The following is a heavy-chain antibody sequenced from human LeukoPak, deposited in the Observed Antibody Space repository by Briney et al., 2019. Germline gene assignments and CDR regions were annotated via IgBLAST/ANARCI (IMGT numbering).Heavy chain of an antibody. D-gene: IGHD6-19*01. CDR2: INQDGSKR. CDR3: TRDASPGFGGAWFDAFDV. CDR1: GFTFSNYW. J-gene: IGHJ3*01. V-gene: IGHV3-7*01. Sequence: GGSLRLSCAASGFTFSNYWMTWVRQAPGKGLEWVANINQDGSKRYYVDSVEGRFTVSRDDAENSLYLQMNSLRAEDTAIYYCTRDASPGFGGAWFDAFDVWGRGTMVTVSS.